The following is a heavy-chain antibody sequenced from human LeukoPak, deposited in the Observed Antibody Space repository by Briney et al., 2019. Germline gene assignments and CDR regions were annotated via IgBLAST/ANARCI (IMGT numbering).Heavy chain of an antibody. CDR2: IYTSGST. CDR1: GGSFSGYY. Sequence: SETLSLTCAVYGGSFSGYYWSWIRQPAGKGLEWIGRIYTSGSTNYNPSLKSRVTISVDTSKNQFSLKLSSVTAADTAVYYCATLFGRYSSGWDRFDYWGQGTLVTVSS. V-gene: IGHV4-59*10. CDR3: ATLFGRYSSGWDRFDY. D-gene: IGHD6-19*01. J-gene: IGHJ4*02.